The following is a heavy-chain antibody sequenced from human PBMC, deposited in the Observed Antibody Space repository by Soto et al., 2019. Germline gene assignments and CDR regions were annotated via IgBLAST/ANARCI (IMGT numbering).Heavy chain of an antibody. Sequence: GGSLRLSCTVSGFALINFGINFDDHVSGKGLECVSSIIKSDYTYYSDSVKGRFAISRTNAKSSVSLQMNTLRVEDTAVYYCAREDSIIIPAVSDFWGQGTLVTVSS. D-gene: IGHD2-2*01. CDR1: GFALINFG. V-gene: IGHV3-21*01. CDR2: IIKSDYT. J-gene: IGHJ4*02. CDR3: AREDSIIIPAVSDF.